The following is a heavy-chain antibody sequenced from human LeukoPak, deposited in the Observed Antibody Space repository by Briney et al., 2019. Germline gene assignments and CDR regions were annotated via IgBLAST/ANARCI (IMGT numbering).Heavy chain of an antibody. CDR2: IKQDGSEK. V-gene: IGHV3-7*01. D-gene: IGHD3-16*02. J-gene: IGHJ4*02. CDR3: ARDGDYVWGSYRLGNFDY. CDR1: GFTFSSYW. Sequence: GGSLRLSCAASGFTFSSYWMSWVRQAPGKGLEWVANIKQDGSEKYYVDSVKGRFTISRDNAKNSLYLQMNGLRAEDTAVYYCARDGDYVWGSYRLGNFDYWGQGTLVTVSS.